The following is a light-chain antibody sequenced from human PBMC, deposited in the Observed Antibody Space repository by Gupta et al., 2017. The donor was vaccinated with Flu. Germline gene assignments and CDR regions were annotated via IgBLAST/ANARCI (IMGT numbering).Light chain of an antibody. J-gene: IGKJ1*01. V-gene: IGKV1-39*01. CDR2: AAS. Sequence: DNQTTQPPSSLSASGGDRGTITCRASQSISSYLIWYQQKQRKAPKLLIFAASSWQRGVPPRFSGGGCGRNVTIPIISRQQEDFAAYYCHQNNSSRTWTFGQGTKVEIK. CDR3: HQNNSSRTWT. CDR1: QSISSY.